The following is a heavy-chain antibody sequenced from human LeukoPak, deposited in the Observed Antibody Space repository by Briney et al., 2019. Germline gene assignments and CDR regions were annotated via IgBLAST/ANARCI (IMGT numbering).Heavy chain of an antibody. CDR1: GYTFMSYG. Sequence: ASVKVSCEASGYTFMSYGMTWARQAPGQGPEWMGWISAYTGKTKYAQNFQGRVSMTTDTSTATAYMELRGLKFDDTAVYYCARDYFGSGRNIDYWGQGTLVTVSS. CDR2: ISAYTGKT. D-gene: IGHD3-10*01. CDR3: ARDYFGSGRNIDY. J-gene: IGHJ4*02. V-gene: IGHV1-18*01.